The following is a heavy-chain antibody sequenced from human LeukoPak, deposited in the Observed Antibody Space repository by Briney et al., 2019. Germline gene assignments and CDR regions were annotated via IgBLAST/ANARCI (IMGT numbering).Heavy chain of an antibody. CDR3: AKDLFSGGGFDS. V-gene: IGHV3-43D*03. J-gene: IGHJ5*01. CDR1: GFTFDEYA. D-gene: IGHD2-15*01. Sequence: SGGSLRLSCAASGFTFDEYAMHWVRQAPGKGLEWVSFIGWDGGSTYYGDSVKGRFTISRDNGKNSLYLQMNSLRLEDTALYYCAKDLFSGGGFDSWGLGTLVTVSS. CDR2: IGWDGGST.